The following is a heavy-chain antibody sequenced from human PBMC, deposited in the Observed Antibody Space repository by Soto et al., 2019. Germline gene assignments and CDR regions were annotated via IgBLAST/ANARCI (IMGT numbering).Heavy chain of an antibody. CDR2: INHSGST. D-gene: IGHD6-13*01. J-gene: IGHJ4*02. CDR1: GGSFSGYY. V-gene: IGHV4-34*01. CDR3: AITRGAAGSAYDY. Sequence: SETLSLTCAVYGGSFSGYYWSWIRQPPGKGLEWIGEINHSGSTNYNPSLKSRVTISVDTSKNQFSLKLSSVTAADTAVYYCAITRGAAGSAYDYWGQGTLVTVSS.